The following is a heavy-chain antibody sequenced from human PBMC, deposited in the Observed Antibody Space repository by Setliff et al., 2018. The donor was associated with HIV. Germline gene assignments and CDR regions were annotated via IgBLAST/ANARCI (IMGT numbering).Heavy chain of an antibody. D-gene: IGHD3-3*01. Sequence: SETLSLTCTVSGASISSGNYFWTWIRQPAGQRLEWIGRISTGGHTDYNPSLKSRLSISADTSRNHFSLQLTSVAATGTAVYYCARGNNDLESFDYWGQGALVTVSS. V-gene: IGHV4-61*02. J-gene: IGHJ4*02. CDR2: ISTGGHT. CDR3: ARGNNDLESFDY. CDR1: GASISSGNYF.